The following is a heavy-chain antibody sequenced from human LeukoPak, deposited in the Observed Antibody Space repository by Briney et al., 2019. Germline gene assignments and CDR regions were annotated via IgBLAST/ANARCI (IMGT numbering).Heavy chain of an antibody. J-gene: IGHJ4*02. CDR2: ISYDGSNK. CDR1: GFTFSSYE. V-gene: IGHV3-30-3*01. Sequence: GGSLRLSCAASGFTFSSYEMKWVRQAPGKGLEWVAVISYDGSNKYYADSVKGRFTISRDNSKNTLYLQMNRLRAEETAVYYCARDSFDYWGQGTLVTVSS. CDR3: ARDSFDY.